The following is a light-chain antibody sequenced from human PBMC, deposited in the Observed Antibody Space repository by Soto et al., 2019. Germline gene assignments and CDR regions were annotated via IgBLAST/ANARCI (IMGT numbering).Light chain of an antibody. CDR2: EVR. CDR3: SSYTSSGTLLCV. J-gene: IGLJ1*01. Sequence: QSVLTQPASVSGSLGQSITISCTGTNNDVGGYDFVSWYQQHPGKAPRLMIYEVRNRPSGVSTRFSGSKSGNTASLTISGLQADDEAVYYCSSYTSSGTLLCVFGPGTKVTVL. V-gene: IGLV2-14*01. CDR1: NNDVGGYDF.